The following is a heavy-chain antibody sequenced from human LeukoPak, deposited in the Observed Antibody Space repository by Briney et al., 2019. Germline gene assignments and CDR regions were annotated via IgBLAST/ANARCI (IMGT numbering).Heavy chain of an antibody. J-gene: IGHJ4*02. CDR2: INHSGST. Sequence: PSETLSLTCAVYGGSFSGYYWSWIRQPPGKGLEWIGEINHSGSTNYNPSLKNRVTISVDTSKNQFSLKLSSVTAADTAVYYCARVTTGFVWYLDYWGQGTLVTVSS. V-gene: IGHV4-34*01. CDR1: GGSFSGYY. D-gene: IGHD1-1*01. CDR3: ARVTTGFVWYLDY.